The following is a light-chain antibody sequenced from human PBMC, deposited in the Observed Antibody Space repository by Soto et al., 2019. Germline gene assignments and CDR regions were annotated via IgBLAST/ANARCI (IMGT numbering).Light chain of an antibody. CDR1: SSDVGGYNY. CDR2: DVS. V-gene: IGLV2-14*01. CDR3: SSYTSSSTYVV. J-gene: IGLJ2*01. Sequence: QSALTKPASVSGSPGQSITISCTGTSSDVGGYNYVSWYQQHPGKAPKLMIYDVSNRPSRVSNRFSGSKSGNTASLTISGLQAEDEADYYCSSYTSSSTYVVFGGGTKLTVL.